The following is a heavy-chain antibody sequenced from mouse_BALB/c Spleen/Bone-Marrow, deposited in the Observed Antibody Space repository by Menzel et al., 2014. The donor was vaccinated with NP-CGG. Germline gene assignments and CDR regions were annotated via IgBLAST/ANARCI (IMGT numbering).Heavy chain of an antibody. Sequence: VKLMESGPGLVAPSQSLPITCTVSGFSLTGYGVSWVRHPPGKGLEWLGMIWGDGSTDYNSALKSRLSITKDNSKSQVFLKMSSLQTDDTARYYCARDSFLITRALDYWGQGTSVTVSS. CDR3: ARDSFLITRALDY. D-gene: IGHD2-4*01. V-gene: IGHV2-6-7*01. CDR1: GFSLTGYG. J-gene: IGHJ4*01. CDR2: IWGDGST.